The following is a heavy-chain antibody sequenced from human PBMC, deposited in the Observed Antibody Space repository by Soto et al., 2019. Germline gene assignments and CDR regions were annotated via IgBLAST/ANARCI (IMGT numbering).Heavy chain of an antibody. V-gene: IGHV1-69*12. CDR2: IIPIFGTA. Sequence: QVQLVQSGAEVKKPGSSVKVSCKASGGTFSSYAISWVRQAPGQGLEWMGGIIPIFGTANYAQKFQGRVTITADEXTXKADMERSSRRSEDTAVYYCARDRGGYDGWVDGMDVWGQGTTVTVSS. CDR3: ARDRGGYDGWVDGMDV. CDR1: GGTFSSYA. D-gene: IGHD5-12*01. J-gene: IGHJ6*02.